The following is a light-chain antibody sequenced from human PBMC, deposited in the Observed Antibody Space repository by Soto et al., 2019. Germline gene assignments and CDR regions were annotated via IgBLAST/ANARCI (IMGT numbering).Light chain of an antibody. Sequence: DIQMTQSPSTLSASVGDRVTITCRASQDISTWLAWYQQRPGKAPHLLIYDASGLQSGVPSRFTGSGSGTEFTLTVSSLQPDDFATYYCQHRVFGPGTTLEIK. CDR2: DAS. CDR3: QHRV. J-gene: IGKJ3*01. CDR1: QDISTW. V-gene: IGKV1-5*01.